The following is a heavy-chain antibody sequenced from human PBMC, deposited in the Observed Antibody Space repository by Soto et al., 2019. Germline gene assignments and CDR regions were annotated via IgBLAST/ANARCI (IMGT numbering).Heavy chain of an antibody. CDR1: GLTVSGTKY. J-gene: IGHJ3*01. Sequence: DVQLVESGGGLIQPGESLRLSCAAFGLTVSGTKYVAWVRQAPGKGLEWVSALYDVFGSFYADSVKGRFTTSSDRSKSTVYLQMNELRPADTAVYYCASWHEREHAYDVWGPGTTVIVSS. D-gene: IGHD1-1*01. CDR3: ASWHEREHAYDV. CDR2: LYDVFGS. V-gene: IGHV3-53*01.